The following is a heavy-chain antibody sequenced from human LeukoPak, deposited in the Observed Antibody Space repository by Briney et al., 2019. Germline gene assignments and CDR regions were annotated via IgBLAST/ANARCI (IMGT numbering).Heavy chain of an antibody. J-gene: IGHJ4*02. CDR3: ARDSSGYFFLPFDY. D-gene: IGHD3-22*01. V-gene: IGHV4-30-4*02. Sequence: SETLSLTCTVSGGSISSGDYYWSWIRQPPGKGLEWIGYINYSGSTYYNRSLESRVTMSVDTSKNQFSLRLRSVTAADTARYFCARDSSGYFFLPFDYWGRGILVTVSS. CDR1: GGSISSGDYY. CDR2: INYSGST.